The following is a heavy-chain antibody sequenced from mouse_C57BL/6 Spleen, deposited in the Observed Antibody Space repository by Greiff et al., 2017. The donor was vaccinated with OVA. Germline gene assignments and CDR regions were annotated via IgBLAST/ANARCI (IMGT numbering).Heavy chain of an antibody. D-gene: IGHD1-1*01. CDR1: GIDFSRYW. V-gene: IGHV4-1*01. Sequence: EVKLMESGGGLVQPGGSLKLSCAASGIDFSRYWMSWVRRAPGKGLEWIGEINPDSSTINYAPSLKDKFIISRDNAKNTLYLQMSKVRSEDTALYYCARRYYGSSPLNFDVWGTGTTVTVSS. J-gene: IGHJ1*03. CDR3: ARRYYGSSPLNFDV. CDR2: INPDSSTI.